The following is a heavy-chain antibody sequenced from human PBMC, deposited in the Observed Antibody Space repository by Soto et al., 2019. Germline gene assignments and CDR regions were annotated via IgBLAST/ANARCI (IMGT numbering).Heavy chain of an antibody. CDR1: GYTFTSYG. J-gene: IGHJ5*02. D-gene: IGHD3-16*02. CDR2: ISAYNGNT. Sequence: ASVKVSCKASGYTFTSYGISWVRQAPGQGLEWMGWISAYNGNTNYAQKLQGRVTMTTNTSISTAYMELRSLRSEDTAVYYCARGIYDYIWRSYRYSWFDPWGQGTLVTVSS. CDR3: ARGIYDYIWRSYRYSWFDP. V-gene: IGHV1-18*01.